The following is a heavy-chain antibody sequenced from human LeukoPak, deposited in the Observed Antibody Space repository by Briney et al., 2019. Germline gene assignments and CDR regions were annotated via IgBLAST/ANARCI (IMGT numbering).Heavy chain of an antibody. Sequence: RPGGSLRLSCAASGFTFSSYSMNWVRQAPGKGLEWVSYISSSSSTIYYADSAKGRFTISRDNAKNSLYLQMNSLRAEDTAVYYCARVNGYYFDYWGQGTLVTVSS. J-gene: IGHJ4*02. V-gene: IGHV3-48*01. CDR2: ISSSSSTI. D-gene: IGHD2-8*01. CDR3: ARVNGYYFDY. CDR1: GFTFSSYS.